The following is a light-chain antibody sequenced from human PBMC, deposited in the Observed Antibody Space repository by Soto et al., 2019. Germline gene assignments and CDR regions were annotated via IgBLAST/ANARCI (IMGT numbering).Light chain of an antibody. CDR3: SSYTTRSNWV. V-gene: IGLV2-14*01. Sequence: QSALTQPASVSGSPGQSITISCTGTSSDVGGYNHVSWYQQHPGKAPKLIIYEVSNRPSGVSNRFSGSKSGNTASLSISRLQAEDESEYYCSSYTTRSNWVFGGGTQLTVL. CDR1: SSDVGGYNH. J-gene: IGLJ3*02. CDR2: EVS.